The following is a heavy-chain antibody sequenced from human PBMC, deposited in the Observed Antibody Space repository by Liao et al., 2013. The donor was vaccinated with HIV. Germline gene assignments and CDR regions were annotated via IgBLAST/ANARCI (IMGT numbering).Heavy chain of an antibody. Sequence: QVQLQESGPGLVKPSQTLSLTCTVSGGSISSGSYYWSWIRQPAGKGLEWIGRIYTSGSTNYNPSLKSRVTISVDTSKNQFSLKLSSVTAADTAVYYCARGMVRGATDIWGQGTMVTVSS. CDR3: ARGMVRGATDI. V-gene: IGHV4-61*02. D-gene: IGHD3-10*01. CDR1: GGSISSGSYY. CDR2: IYTSGST. J-gene: IGHJ3*02.